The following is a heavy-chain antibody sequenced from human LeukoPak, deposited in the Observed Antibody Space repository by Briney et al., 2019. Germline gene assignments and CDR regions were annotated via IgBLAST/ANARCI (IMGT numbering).Heavy chain of an antibody. Sequence: ASVKVSCKASGYTFTSYDINWVRQATGQGLEWMGWMNPNSGNTGYAQKFQGRVTMTRNTSISTAYMELSSLRSEDTAVCYCARGRGITDGYNCLNWGQGTMVTVSS. CDR3: ARGRGITDGYNCLN. D-gene: IGHD5-24*01. CDR2: MNPNSGNT. J-gene: IGHJ4*02. V-gene: IGHV1-8*01. CDR1: GYTFTSYD.